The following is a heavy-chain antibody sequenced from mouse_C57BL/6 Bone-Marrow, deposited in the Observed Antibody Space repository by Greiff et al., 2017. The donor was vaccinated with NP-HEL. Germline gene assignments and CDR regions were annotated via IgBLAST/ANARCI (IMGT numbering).Heavy chain of an antibody. Sequence: EVQLQESGPGLVKPSQSLSLTCSVTGYSITSGYYWNWIRQFPGNKLEWMGYISYDGSNNYNPSLKNRISITRDTSKNQFFLKLNSVTTEDTATYYCARRLFDYWGQGTTLTVSS. CDR3: ARRLFDY. V-gene: IGHV3-6*01. CDR1: GYSITSGYY. CDR2: ISYDGSN. J-gene: IGHJ2*01.